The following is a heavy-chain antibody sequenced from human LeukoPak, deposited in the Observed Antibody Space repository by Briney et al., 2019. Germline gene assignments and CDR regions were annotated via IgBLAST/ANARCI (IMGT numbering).Heavy chain of an antibody. CDR3: AKCYYYDSSGYCFGYY. J-gene: IGHJ4*02. Sequence: GGSLRLSCAASGFTFSSYAMSWVRQAPGKGLEWVSAISGGGGSTYYADSMKGRFTISRDNSKNTLYLQMNSLRAEDTAVYYCAKCYYYDSSGYCFGYYWGQGTLVTVSS. D-gene: IGHD3-22*01. CDR2: ISGGGGST. CDR1: GFTFSSYA. V-gene: IGHV3-23*01.